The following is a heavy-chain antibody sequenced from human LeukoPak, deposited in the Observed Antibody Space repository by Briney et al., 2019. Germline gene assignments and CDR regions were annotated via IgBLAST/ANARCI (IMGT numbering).Heavy chain of an antibody. V-gene: IGHV3-66*02. CDR1: GFTFSDYY. J-gene: IGHJ4*02. CDR2: IYSGGST. CDR3: AKDGAIDYSSSWYNPPYYFDY. D-gene: IGHD6-13*01. Sequence: PGGSLRLSCAASGFTFSDYYMSWIRQAPGKGPEWVSVIYSGGSTYYADSVKGRFTISRDNSKNTLYLQMNSLRAEDTAVYYCAKDGAIDYSSSWYNPPYYFDYWGQGTLVTVSS.